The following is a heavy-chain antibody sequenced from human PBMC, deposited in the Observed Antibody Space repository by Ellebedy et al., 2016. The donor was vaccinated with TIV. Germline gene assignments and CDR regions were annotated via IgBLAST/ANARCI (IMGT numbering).Heavy chain of an antibody. CDR3: ARPLTEMATNIPSVFDS. J-gene: IGHJ4*02. CDR2: ISTSGGGT. V-gene: IGHV3-23*05. D-gene: IGHD5-24*01. CDR1: GFTFIDYA. Sequence: GGSLRLXXAASGFTFIDYAMSWVRQAPGKGLEWVSAISTSGGGTYYADSVKGRFTISRDNSKNTLFLQMNSLRAEDTATYYCARPLTEMATNIPSVFDSWGQGTRVSVS.